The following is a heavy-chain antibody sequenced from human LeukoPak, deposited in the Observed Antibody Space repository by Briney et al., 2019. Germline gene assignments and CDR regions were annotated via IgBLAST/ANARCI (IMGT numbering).Heavy chain of an antibody. V-gene: IGHV4-59*01. J-gene: IGHJ2*01. Sequence: SETLSLTCTVSGGSITAYYWSWIRQPPGKGLEWRGYIYYSESTNYNASLKSRVTTSVDTSKNQFSLKLSSVTAADTAVYYCASGYSSSWYNYFDLWGRGTLVTVSS. CDR3: ASGYSSSWYNYFDL. CDR2: IYYSEST. CDR1: GGSITAYY. D-gene: IGHD6-13*01.